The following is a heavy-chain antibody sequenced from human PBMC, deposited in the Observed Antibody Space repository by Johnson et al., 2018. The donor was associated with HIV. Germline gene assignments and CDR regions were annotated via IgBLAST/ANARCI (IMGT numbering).Heavy chain of an antibody. V-gene: IGHV3-23*04. CDR2: ISGSGDNT. CDR3: VKVGLVGVKEGVGGFDI. J-gene: IGHJ3*02. D-gene: IGHD1-26*01. Sequence: VQLVESGGGLVQPGGSLRLSCVSSGFNFSTFAMSWVRQAPGKGLEWVSSISGSGDNTHYAESVKGRFTISRDNSKKTLYLQMISLRAEDTAIYYCVKVGLVGVKEGVGGFDIWGPGTMVTVSS. CDR1: GFNFSTFA.